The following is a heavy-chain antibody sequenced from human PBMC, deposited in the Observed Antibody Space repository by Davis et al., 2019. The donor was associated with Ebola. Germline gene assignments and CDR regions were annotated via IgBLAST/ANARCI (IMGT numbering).Heavy chain of an antibody. V-gene: IGHV4-61*01. CDR2: IYQSGRT. D-gene: IGHD2-21*01. J-gene: IGHJ5*02. Sequence: SETLSLTCAVSGGSVSSGSYYWSWIRQPPGKGLQWIGNIYQSGRTYYNPSLKSRVTISVDTSKNQFSLKLSSVTAADTAVYYCARAQGDLLWWGGFDPWGQGTLVTVSS. CDR1: GGSVSSGSYY. CDR3: ARAQGDLLWWGGFDP.